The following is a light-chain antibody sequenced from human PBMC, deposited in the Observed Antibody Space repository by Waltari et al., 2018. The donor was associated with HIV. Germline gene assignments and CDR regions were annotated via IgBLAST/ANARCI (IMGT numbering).Light chain of an antibody. CDR1: KSGVQY. CDR3: QVWDNNTAV. Sequence: PLPMWVSSGRTASFRCPGDKSGVQYVCCSQQGPGQSPVMVIYQDSGRPSGVPERFSGSNSGNTATLTISGTQPLDEADYYCQVWDNNTAVFGGGTKLTVL. J-gene: IGLJ2*01. CDR2: QDS. V-gene: IGLV3-1*01.